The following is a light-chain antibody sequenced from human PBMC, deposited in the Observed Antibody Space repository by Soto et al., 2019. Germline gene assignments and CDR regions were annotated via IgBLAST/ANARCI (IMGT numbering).Light chain of an antibody. Sequence: EVVMTQSPATLSVSPGETATLSCRASQSVSSNLAWYQQKPGQAPRLLIYAASARATGVPARFSGSGSGTEFTLTISSLQSGDFAVYYCQQYNNWPPYTFGQGTKLEIK. CDR2: AAS. CDR1: QSVSSN. J-gene: IGKJ2*01. V-gene: IGKV3-15*01. CDR3: QQYNNWPPYT.